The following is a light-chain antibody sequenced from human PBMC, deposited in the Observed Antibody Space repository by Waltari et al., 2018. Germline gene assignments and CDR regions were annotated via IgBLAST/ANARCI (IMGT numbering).Light chain of an antibody. CDR3: QTGGHGTWV. Sequence: QLVVTQSPPASASLAASVTPTSTLSSGHSSNTIAWLQQQPEKGPRYLMKVNSDGSHSRGDEIPDRFSGSSSGAERHLTISSLQAEDEADYYWQTGGHGTWVFGGGTKLTVL. V-gene: IGLV4-69*01. CDR2: VNSDGSH. CDR1: SGHSSNT. J-gene: IGLJ3*02.